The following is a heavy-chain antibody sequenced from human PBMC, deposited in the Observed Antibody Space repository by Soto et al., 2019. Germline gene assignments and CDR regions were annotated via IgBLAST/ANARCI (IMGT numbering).Heavy chain of an antibody. Sequence: QVQLQESGPGLVKPSGTLSLTCAVSGGSISSSNWWSWVRQPPGKGLEWIGEIYHSGSTNYNPSLKCRVTRSVDKSKNQFSLKLSSVTAADTAVYYCARDYMVRGVMRWFDPWGQGTLVTVSS. CDR1: GGSISSSNW. CDR3: ARDYMVRGVMRWFDP. D-gene: IGHD3-10*01. V-gene: IGHV4-4*02. J-gene: IGHJ5*02. CDR2: IYHSGST.